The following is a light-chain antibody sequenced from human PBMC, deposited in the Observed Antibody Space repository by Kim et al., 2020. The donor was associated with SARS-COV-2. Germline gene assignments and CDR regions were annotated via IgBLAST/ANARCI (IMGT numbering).Light chain of an antibody. J-gene: IGKJ2*01. Sequence: LSPGDRPTLSCRARQSVRSSYLAWYQQKPGQAPRLLIYGASSRATGIPDRFSGSVSGTDFTLTISRLEPEDFAVYYCQQYGSPLYTFGQGT. CDR3: QQYGSPLYT. CDR2: GAS. CDR1: QSVRSSY. V-gene: IGKV3-20*01.